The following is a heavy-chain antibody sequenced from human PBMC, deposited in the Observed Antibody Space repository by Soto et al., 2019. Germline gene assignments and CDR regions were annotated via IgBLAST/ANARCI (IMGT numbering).Heavy chain of an antibody. CDR2: IYYSGST. Sequence: SETLSLTCTVSGGSISSGDYYWSWIRQPPGKGLEWIGYIYYSGSTNYNPSLKSRVTISVDTSKNQFSLKLSSVTAADTAVYYCARGPVYYGSGSYEYYFDYWGQGTLVTVSS. J-gene: IGHJ4*02. CDR1: GGSISSGDYY. V-gene: IGHV4-30-4*01. CDR3: ARGPVYYGSGSYEYYFDY. D-gene: IGHD3-10*01.